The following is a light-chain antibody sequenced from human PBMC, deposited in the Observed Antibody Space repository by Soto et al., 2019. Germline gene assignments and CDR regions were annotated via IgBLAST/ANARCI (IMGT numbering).Light chain of an antibody. CDR2: GAS. J-gene: IGKJ5*01. CDR1: QSVSSSF. CDR3: QQCHATPLT. V-gene: IGKV3-20*01. Sequence: EIVLTQFPGTLSLSPGERATLSCRASQSVSSSFLAWYQQKPGQAPRLLIYGASSRATGIPDRFSGRGSGTDLTLTITTLQPEDGGIYYGQQCHATPLTFGQGTRLEIK.